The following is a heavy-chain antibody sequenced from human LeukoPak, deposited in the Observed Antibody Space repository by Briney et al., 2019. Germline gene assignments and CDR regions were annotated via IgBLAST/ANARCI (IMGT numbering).Heavy chain of an antibody. CDR1: GGTFSSYA. V-gene: IGHV1-69*01. CDR3: AREERGYCGGDCNDAFDI. D-gene: IGHD2-21*02. J-gene: IGHJ3*02. Sequence: SVKVSCKASGGTFSSYAISWVRQAPGQGREWMGGNIPIFGTENYAQKFQGRVTITADESTSTAYMELSSLGSEDTAVYYCAREERGYCGGDCNDAFDIWGQGTMVPVPS. CDR2: NIPIFGTE.